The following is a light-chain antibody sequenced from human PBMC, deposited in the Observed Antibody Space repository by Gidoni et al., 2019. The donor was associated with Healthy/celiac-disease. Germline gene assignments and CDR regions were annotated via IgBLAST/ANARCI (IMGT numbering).Light chain of an antibody. Sequence: DIQMTQSPSSLSASVGDRVTITCRASQSISSYLNWYQQKPGKAPKLLIYAASSLQSGVPSRFSGSGSGTDFTLTISRLQPEDFATYYCQQSYSTPPKFTFGPGTKVDIK. CDR2: AAS. J-gene: IGKJ3*01. CDR1: QSISSY. CDR3: QQSYSTPPKFT. V-gene: IGKV1-39*01.